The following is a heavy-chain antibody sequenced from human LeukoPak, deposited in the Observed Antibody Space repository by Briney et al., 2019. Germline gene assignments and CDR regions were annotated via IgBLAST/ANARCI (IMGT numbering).Heavy chain of an antibody. Sequence: ASVKVSCKTSGYTFINYDINWVRQATGQGLEWMGWMNPKSGNTGSAQRFQGRVTMTRDTSISTAYMELSSLRSEDTAVYYCARGIGPAATLWGWFAPWGEGPLSTVS. CDR3: ARGIGPAATLWGWFAP. CDR2: MNPKSGNT. D-gene: IGHD2-2*01. CDR1: GYTFINYD. V-gene: IGHV1-8*01. J-gene: IGHJ5*02.